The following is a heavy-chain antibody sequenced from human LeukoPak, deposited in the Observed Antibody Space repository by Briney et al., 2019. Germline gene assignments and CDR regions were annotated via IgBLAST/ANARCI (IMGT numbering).Heavy chain of an antibody. J-gene: IGHJ5*02. D-gene: IGHD3-10*01. CDR3: VRGIGNYYDSGASNS. CDR1: GFTLRRYD. CDR2: IGSAGAT. Sequence: PGGSLRLSCATSGFTLRRYDMHWVRQATGKGLEWVSAIGSAGATYYPGFVKGRFTMSRADAKSALYLQMNSLRAGDTAVYYCVRGIGNYYDSGASNSWGQGTLVTVSS. V-gene: IGHV3-13*04.